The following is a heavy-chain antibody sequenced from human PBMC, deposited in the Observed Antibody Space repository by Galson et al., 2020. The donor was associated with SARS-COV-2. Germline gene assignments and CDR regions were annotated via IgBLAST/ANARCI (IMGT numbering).Heavy chain of an antibody. D-gene: IGHD6-13*01. CDR1: GYTFTSYG. CDR2: ISAYNGNT. V-gene: IGHV1-18*01. CDR3: ARDEQQPRYYYYGMDV. Sequence: ASVKVSCKASGYTFTSYGISWVRQAPGQGLEWMGWISAYNGNTNYAQKLQGRVTMTTDTSTSTAYMELRSLRSDDTAVYYCARDEQQPRYYYYGMDVWGQGTTVTVSS. J-gene: IGHJ6*02.